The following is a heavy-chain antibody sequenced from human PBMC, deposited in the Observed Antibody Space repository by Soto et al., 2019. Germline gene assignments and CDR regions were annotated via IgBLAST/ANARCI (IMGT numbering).Heavy chain of an antibody. CDR2: ISGSGGST. CDR1: GFTLSSYA. CDR3: EKDLIAADGTVSFDP. J-gene: IGHJ5*02. V-gene: IGHV3-23*01. D-gene: IGHD6-13*01. Sequence: GGSLRLSCAASGFTLSSYAMSWVRQAPGKGLEWVSAISGSGGSTYYADSVKGRFTISRDSSKNTLYLQMNSLRAEDTVVYYCEKDLIAADGTVSFDPWGQGTLVTVSS.